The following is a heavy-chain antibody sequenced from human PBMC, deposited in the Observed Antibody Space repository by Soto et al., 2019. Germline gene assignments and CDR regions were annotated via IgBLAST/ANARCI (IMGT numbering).Heavy chain of an antibody. CDR3: ARDAGPLNY. CDR2: ITGSGAGT. V-gene: IGHV3-23*01. J-gene: IGHJ4*02. Sequence: EVQLLESGGGLVQPGGSLRLSCAASGFTFITYGMTWVRQAPGKGLEYVSSITGSGAGTYYAESVKGRFTISRDNSNNTLYLQMNSLRAEDTAIYYCARDAGPLNYWGQGTLVTASS. D-gene: IGHD3-10*01. CDR1: GFTFITYG.